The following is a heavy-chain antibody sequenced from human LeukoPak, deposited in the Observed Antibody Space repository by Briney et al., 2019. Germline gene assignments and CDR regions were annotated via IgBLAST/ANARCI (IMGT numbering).Heavy chain of an antibody. V-gene: IGHV3-20*04. Sequence: GGSLRLSCAASGFTFDDYGMSWVRQAPGKGLEWVSGINWNGGSTGYADSVKGRFTISRDNAKNSLYLQMNSLRAEDTALYYCARGGRGSSDYYYYYMDVWGKGTTVTVSS. CDR3: ARGGRGSSDYYYYYMDV. J-gene: IGHJ6*03. CDR1: GFTFDDYG. CDR2: INWNGGST. D-gene: IGHD6-6*01.